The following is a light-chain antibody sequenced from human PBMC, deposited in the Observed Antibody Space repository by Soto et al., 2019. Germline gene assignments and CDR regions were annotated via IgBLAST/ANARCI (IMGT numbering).Light chain of an antibody. CDR3: TSHTTSSTLV. CDR2: EVS. Sequence: QSALTQPASVSGSPGQSITISCTGTSSDVGGYNYVSWYQQHPGKAPKLMIYEVSNRPSGVSNRFSSSKSGTTPALTISELQAEDEADYYCTSHTTSSTLVFGRGTKLTVL. V-gene: IGLV2-14*01. J-gene: IGLJ2*01. CDR1: SSDVGGYNY.